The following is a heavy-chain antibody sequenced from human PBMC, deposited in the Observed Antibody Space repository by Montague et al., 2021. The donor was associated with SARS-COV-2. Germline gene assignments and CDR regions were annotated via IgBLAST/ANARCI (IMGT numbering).Heavy chain of an antibody. Sequence: SLRLSCAASGFTFRNYAMIWVRQAPGEGLEWVSGISGSADITYYXDSVKGRFTISRDNSKNTLYLQMSSLRAGDTAVYYCAKDREVATGGLYYFDYWGQGTLVTVSS. CDR1: GFTFRNYA. J-gene: IGHJ4*02. D-gene: IGHD5-24*01. V-gene: IGHV3-23*01. CDR2: ISGSADIT. CDR3: AKDREVATGGLYYFDY.